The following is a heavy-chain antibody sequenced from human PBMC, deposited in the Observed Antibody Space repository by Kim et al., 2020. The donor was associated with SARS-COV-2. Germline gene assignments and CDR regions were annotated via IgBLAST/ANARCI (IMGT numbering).Heavy chain of an antibody. D-gene: IGHD3-22*01. V-gene: IGHV1-24*01. CDR1: GYTLTELS. Sequence: ASVKVSCKVSGYTLTELSMHWVRQAPGKGLEWMGGFDPEDGETIYAQKFQGRVTMTEDTSTDTAYMELSSLRSEDTAVYYCATSGSSGYNPLSFDYWGQGTLVTVSS. CDR2: FDPEDGET. CDR3: ATSGSSGYNPLSFDY. J-gene: IGHJ4*02.